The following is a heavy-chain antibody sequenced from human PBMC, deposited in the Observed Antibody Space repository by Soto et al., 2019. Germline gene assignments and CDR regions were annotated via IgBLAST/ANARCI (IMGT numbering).Heavy chain of an antibody. V-gene: IGHV3-21*01. D-gene: IGHD6-19*01. J-gene: IGHJ4*02. CDR3: TRGSYISGWYDTDY. Sequence: EVQLVESGGGLVKPGGSLRLSCAASGFTFSSYNMNWVRQAPGKGLEWVSSISRDATFQYYAESVKGRFTISRDSSKNTLYLDMNSLRAVDTAMHYCTRGSYISGWYDTDYWGQGTLVTVSS. CDR2: ISRDATFQ. CDR1: GFTFSSYN.